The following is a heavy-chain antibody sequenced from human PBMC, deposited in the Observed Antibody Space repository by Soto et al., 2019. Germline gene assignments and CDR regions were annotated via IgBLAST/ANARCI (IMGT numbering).Heavy chain of an antibody. D-gene: IGHD3-16*01. V-gene: IGHV1-69*01. CDR3: AGRGGEDWYFDL. J-gene: IGHJ2*01. CDR2: IIPIFGTA. CDR1: GGTFSSYA. Sequence: QVQLVQSGAEVKKPGSSVKVSCKASGGTFSSYAISWVRQAPGQGLEWMGGIIPIFGTANYAQKFQGRVTITADEATSTAYRELSSRRSEDTAGDYCAGRGGEDWYFDLWGRGTLVTVSS.